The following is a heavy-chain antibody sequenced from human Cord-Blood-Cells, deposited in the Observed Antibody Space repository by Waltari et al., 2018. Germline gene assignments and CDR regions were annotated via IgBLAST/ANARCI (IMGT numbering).Heavy chain of an antibody. CDR2: INSSSSYR. CDR3: ARDSSSSSNWFDP. J-gene: IGHJ5*02. D-gene: IGHD6-13*01. CDR1: GFTFSSYS. V-gene: IGHV3-21*01. Sequence: EVQLVESGGGLVKPGGSLRLSCAASGFTFSSYSMNWVRQAPGKGLEWVSSINSSSSYRYYADSVKGRFTISRDNAKNSLYLQMNSLRAEDTAVYYCARDSSSSSNWFDPWGQGTLVTVSS.